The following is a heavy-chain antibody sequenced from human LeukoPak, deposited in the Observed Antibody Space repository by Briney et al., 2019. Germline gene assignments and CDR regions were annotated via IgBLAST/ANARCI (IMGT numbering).Heavy chain of an antibody. CDR2: ISAYNGNT. CDR1: GYTFTSYG. CDR3: AREGMATFTRDTFDI. D-gene: IGHD5-24*01. V-gene: IGHV1-18*01. Sequence: ASVKVSCKASGYTFTSYGISWVRQAPGQGLEWMGWISAYNGNTNYAQKSQGRVTMTTDTSTSTAYMELRSLRSDDTAVYYCAREGMATFTRDTFDIWGQGTMVTVSS. J-gene: IGHJ3*02.